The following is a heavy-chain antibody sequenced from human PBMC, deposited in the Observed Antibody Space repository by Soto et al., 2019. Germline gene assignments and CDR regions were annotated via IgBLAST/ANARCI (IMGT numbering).Heavy chain of an antibody. CDR3: ERLRIATNNYKWFDP. Sequence: TLSLTCSVSGAALNSGNYYWSWIRQVPGKGLEWIGHIYVTGAVDYNPSLGDRITISQDTSERQFSLNLRLVTAADTAVYYCERLRIATNNYKWFDPWGQGTLVTVSS. CDR2: IYVTGAV. D-gene: IGHD2-21*01. CDR1: GAALNSGNYY. V-gene: IGHV4-31*03. J-gene: IGHJ5*02.